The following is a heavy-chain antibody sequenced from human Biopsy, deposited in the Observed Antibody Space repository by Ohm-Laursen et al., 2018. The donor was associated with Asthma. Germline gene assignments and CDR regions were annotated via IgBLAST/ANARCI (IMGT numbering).Heavy chain of an antibody. D-gene: IGHD3-10*01. V-gene: IGHV3-33*05. J-gene: IGHJ4*02. CDR1: GFTFSSYG. CDR3: ARGLDYSGRSGFDY. Sequence: SLRLSCAASGFTFSSYGMDWVRPAPGKGLEWVALMSYDGSIKDYADSVKGRFTISRDNSMNTLYLHMNSLRVEDTAVYYCARGLDYSGRSGFDYWGQGTMVTVSS. CDR2: MSYDGSIK.